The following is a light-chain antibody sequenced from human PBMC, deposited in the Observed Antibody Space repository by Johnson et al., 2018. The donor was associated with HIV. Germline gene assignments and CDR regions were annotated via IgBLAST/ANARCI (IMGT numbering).Light chain of an antibody. CDR3: GTWDSSLSALYV. J-gene: IGLJ1*01. Sequence: QSVLTQPPSVSAAPGQKVTISCSGSSSNIGNNYVSWYQQLPGTAPKLLIYDNNKRPSGIPDRFSGSKSGTSATLAITGLQPGDEADYYCGTWDSSLSALYVFGTGTKVTVL. V-gene: IGLV1-51*01. CDR2: DNN. CDR1: SSNIGNNY.